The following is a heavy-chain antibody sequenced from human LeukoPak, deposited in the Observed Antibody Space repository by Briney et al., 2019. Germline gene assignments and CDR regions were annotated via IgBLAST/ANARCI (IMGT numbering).Heavy chain of an antibody. CDR3: ARASGGYYNNWFDP. CDR2: IYYTGST. CDR1: GGSLSTYY. V-gene: IGHV4-59*01. Sequence: SETLSLTCTVSGGSLSTYYWSWIRQPPGKGLEWMGYIYYTGSTNHNPSLKSRVTMSVDTSKNQFSLKLNSVTAADTAVYYCARASGGYYNNWFDPWGQGTLVTVSS. D-gene: IGHD3-22*01. J-gene: IGHJ5*02.